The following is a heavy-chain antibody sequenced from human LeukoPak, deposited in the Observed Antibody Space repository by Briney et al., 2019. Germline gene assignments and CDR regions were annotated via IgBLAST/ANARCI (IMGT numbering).Heavy chain of an antibody. CDR2: INPNSGGT. D-gene: IGHD3-22*01. Sequence: ASVKVSCKASGYTFTGYYMHWVRQAPGQGLEWMGWINPNSGGTNYAQKFQGRVTMTRDTSTSTAYMELSRLRSDDTAVYYCARDMYYYDSSGYYYKGQVTDYWGQGTLVTVSS. CDR3: ARDMYYYDSSGYYYKGQVTDY. J-gene: IGHJ4*02. CDR1: GYTFTGYY. V-gene: IGHV1-2*02.